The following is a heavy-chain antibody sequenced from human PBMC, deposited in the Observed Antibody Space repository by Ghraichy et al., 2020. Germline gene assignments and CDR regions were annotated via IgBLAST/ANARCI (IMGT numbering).Heavy chain of an antibody. V-gene: IGHV3-74*01. CDR2: IKTDGSTT. J-gene: IGHJ4*02. CDR1: GLTFSSYW. Sequence: GGSLRLSCAASGLTFSSYWMHWVRQAPGKGLEWVSHIKTDGSTTNYADSVRGRITISRDNAKNTLYLQMNSLRADDTAVYYCSTSPRADRGNYWGQGTLVTVSS. D-gene: IGHD3-10*01. CDR3: STSPRADRGNY.